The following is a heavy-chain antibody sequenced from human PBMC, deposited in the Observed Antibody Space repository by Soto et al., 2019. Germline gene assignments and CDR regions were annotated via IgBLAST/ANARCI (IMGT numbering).Heavy chain of an antibody. CDR2: ISWNSGSI. CDR3: AKDNVGYSYGSIYGMDV. J-gene: IGHJ6*02. Sequence: SLRLSSAASGFTFDDYAMHWVRQAPGKGLEWVSGISWNSGSIGYADSVKGRFTISRDNAKNSLYLQMNSLRAEDTALYYCAKDNVGYSYGSIYGMDVWGQGTTVTVSS. CDR1: GFTFDDYA. D-gene: IGHD5-18*01. V-gene: IGHV3-9*01.